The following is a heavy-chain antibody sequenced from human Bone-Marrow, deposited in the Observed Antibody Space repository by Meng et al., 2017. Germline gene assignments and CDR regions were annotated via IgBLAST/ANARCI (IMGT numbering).Heavy chain of an antibody. CDR3: VGAGYYCLDL. CDR1: GGSFSGYY. Sequence: SQTLSLTCAVYGGSFSGYYWSWIRQPPGKGLEWIGEINHSGSTNYNPSLKSRVTISVDTSKNQFSLKLSSVTAADTAVYYCVGAGYYCLDLWGQGTLVTVSS. V-gene: IGHV4-34*01. J-gene: IGHJ5*02. D-gene: IGHD3-16*01. CDR2: INHSGST.